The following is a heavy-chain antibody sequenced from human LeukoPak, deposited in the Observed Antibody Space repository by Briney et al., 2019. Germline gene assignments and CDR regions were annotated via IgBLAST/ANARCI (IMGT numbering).Heavy chain of an antibody. V-gene: IGHV4-34*01. D-gene: IGHD6-19*01. CDR3: ARGISSGWYYPTFDY. Sequence: TSETLPLTCAVYGGSFSGYYWSWIRQPPGKGLEWIGEINHSGSTNYNPSLKSRVTISVDTSKNQFSLKLSSVTAADTAVYYCARGISSGWYYPTFDYWGQGTLVTVSS. CDR1: GGSFSGYY. CDR2: INHSGST. J-gene: IGHJ4*02.